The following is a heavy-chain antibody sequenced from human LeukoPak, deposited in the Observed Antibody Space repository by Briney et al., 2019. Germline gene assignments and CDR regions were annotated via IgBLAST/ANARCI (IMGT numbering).Heavy chain of an antibody. CDR3: ARLDQLVQDYWYFDL. CDR1: GGSFSGYY. CDR2: ITRRGNT. Sequence: SETLSLTCAVYGGSFSGYYWSWIRQPPGKGLEWIGEITRRGNTNYNPSLKSRVSISVDTSNNQVSLRLRSVTAADTAVYYCARLDQLVQDYWYFDLWGRGTLVTVSA. J-gene: IGHJ2*01. V-gene: IGHV4-34*01. D-gene: IGHD6-13*01.